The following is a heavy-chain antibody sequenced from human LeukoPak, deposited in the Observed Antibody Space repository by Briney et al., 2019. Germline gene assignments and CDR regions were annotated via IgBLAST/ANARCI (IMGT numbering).Heavy chain of an antibody. CDR3: ATNGPGIAVAGYVDY. V-gene: IGHV3-30-3*01. CDR1: GFTFSGYA. Sequence: GGSLRLSCAASGFTFSGYAMHWVRQALGKGLEWVAVISYDGSNDYYADSVKGRFTISRDNSKNTLYLQMNSLRAEDTAVYYCATNGPGIAVAGYVDYWGQGTLVTVSS. J-gene: IGHJ4*02. D-gene: IGHD6-19*01. CDR2: ISYDGSND.